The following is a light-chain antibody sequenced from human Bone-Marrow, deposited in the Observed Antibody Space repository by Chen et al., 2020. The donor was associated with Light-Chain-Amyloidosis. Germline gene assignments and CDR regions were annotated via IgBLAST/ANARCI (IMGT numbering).Light chain of an antibody. J-gene: IGLJ2*01. V-gene: IGLV3-25*03. CDR2: KDS. CDR1: TLPMQY. CDR3: QSADSSDTYVV. Sequence: SYNLPQPPPVPLSPGQPARITCSGDTLPMQYTYWYQRKPGQAPVLVIYKDSERPSGIPERFSGSSSGTTVTLTISGVQAEDEADYYCQSADSSDTYVVFGGGTKLTVL.